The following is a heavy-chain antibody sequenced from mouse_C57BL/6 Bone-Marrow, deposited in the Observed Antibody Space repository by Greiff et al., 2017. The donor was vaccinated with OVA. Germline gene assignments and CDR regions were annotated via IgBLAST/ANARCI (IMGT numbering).Heavy chain of an antibody. CDR2: INPYNGGT. J-gene: IGHJ3*01. CDR3: ARSEWLPPFAY. V-gene: IGHV1-19*01. CDR1: GYTFTDYY. D-gene: IGHD2-2*01. Sequence: EVQLQQSGPVLVKPGASVKMSCKASGYTFTDYYMNWVKQSHGKSLEWIGVINPYNGGTSYNQKFKGKATLTVDKSSSTAYMELNSLTSEDSAVYYCARSEWLPPFAYWGQGTLVTVSA.